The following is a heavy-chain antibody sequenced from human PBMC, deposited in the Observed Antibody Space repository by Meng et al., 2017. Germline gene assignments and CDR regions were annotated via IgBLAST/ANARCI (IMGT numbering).Heavy chain of an antibody. CDR1: GFTFSSYW. D-gene: IGHD3-10*01. V-gene: IGHV3-7*01. Sequence: GESLKISCAASGFTFSSYWMSWVRQAPGKGLEWVANIKQDGSEKYYVDSVKGRFTISRDNAKNSLYLQMNSLRAEDTAVYYCASYHPMGAFDIWGQGTMVTVSS. CDR2: IKQDGSEK. CDR3: ASYHPMGAFDI. J-gene: IGHJ3*02.